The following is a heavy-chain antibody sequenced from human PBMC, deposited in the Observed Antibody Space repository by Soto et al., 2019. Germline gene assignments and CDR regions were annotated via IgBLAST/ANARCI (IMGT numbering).Heavy chain of an antibody. CDR1: GFIFSSFG. Sequence: QVQLVESGGGVVQPGRSLKLSCAASGFIFSSFGMHWVRQAPGKGLEWVAHIWYDGSNKYYADSVKGRFTISRDNSKNTLYLQMNSLRAEDTAVYYCAKDGYCSGASCYSEDYWGQGTLVTVSS. CDR3: AKDGYCSGASCYSEDY. V-gene: IGHV3-33*06. D-gene: IGHD2-15*01. J-gene: IGHJ4*02. CDR2: IWYDGSNK.